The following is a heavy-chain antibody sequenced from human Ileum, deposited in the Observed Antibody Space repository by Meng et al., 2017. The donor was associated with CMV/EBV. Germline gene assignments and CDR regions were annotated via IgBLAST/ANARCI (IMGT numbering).Heavy chain of an antibody. D-gene: IGHD5-24*01. Sequence: GESLKISCKASGSNVRNFGITWVRQAPGQGLEWLGWTSGYIGKTMYAQKVQGRINMTTDPSTRTSYMELRSLRSDDTAVYYCASVDRDLGSYYGMDVWGQGTTVTVSS. CDR1: GSNVRNFG. CDR3: ASVDRDLGSYYGMDV. J-gene: IGHJ6*02. CDR2: TSGYIGKT. V-gene: IGHV1-18*01.